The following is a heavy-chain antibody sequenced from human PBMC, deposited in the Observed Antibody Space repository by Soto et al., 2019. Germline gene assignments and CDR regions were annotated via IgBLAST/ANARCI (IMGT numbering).Heavy chain of an antibody. CDR2: LNPDGSVK. D-gene: IGHD3-16*01. CDR1: GLAFSTSW. J-gene: IGHJ4*02. CDR3: ARDPYFGAIDY. V-gene: IGHV3-7*01. Sequence: EVQLVESGGGLVQPGGSLRLSCGASGLAFSTSWMAWVRQAPGKGLEWVAELNPDGSVKTYVDAVRGRATISRDNAKNSVYLQLKSLRVEDTASYYGARDPYFGAIDYWGRGTLVTVSP.